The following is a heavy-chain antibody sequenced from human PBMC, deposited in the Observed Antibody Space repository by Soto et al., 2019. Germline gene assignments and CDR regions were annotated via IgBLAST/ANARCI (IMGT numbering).Heavy chain of an antibody. CDR1: GYTFTVYA. CDR3: ASDVFFYYDSSGYYSKGGGD. J-gene: IGHJ4*02. D-gene: IGHD3-22*01. CDR2: INAGNGNT. Sequence: GASVKVFCKASGYTFTVYAMHWERQAPAQRLELMGWINAGNGNTKYSQQFQSRVNMTRDTSTSTVYMELSSLRSEDTAVYYCASDVFFYYDSSGYYSKGGGDWGQGTLVTVSS. V-gene: IGHV1-3*01.